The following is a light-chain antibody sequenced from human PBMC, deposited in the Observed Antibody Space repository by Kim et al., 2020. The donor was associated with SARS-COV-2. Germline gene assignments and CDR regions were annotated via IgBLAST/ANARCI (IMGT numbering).Light chain of an antibody. CDR2: DVT. J-gene: IGLJ3*02. V-gene: IGLV2-14*03. CDR3: NSYTKSATLV. CDR1: SSDVGGYNY. Sequence: QSALTQPRSVSGSPGQSVTISCTGTSSDVGGYNYVSWYQQHPGKAPKLMIYDVTERPSGVSNRFSGSKSGNTASLTISGLQAEDEADYYCNSYTKSATLVFGGGTKVTVL.